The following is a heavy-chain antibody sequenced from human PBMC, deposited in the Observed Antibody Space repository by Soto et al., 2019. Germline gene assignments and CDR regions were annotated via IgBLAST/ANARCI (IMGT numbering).Heavy chain of an antibody. J-gene: IGHJ6*02. CDR3: ARGWGGFYYYYGMDV. V-gene: IGHV4-34*01. Sequence: QVQLQQWGAGLLKPSETLSLTCAVYGGSFSGYYWSWIRQPPGKGLEWIGEINHSGSTNYNPSLKSRVTISVDTSKNQVSLKLSSVTAADTAVYYCARGWGGFYYYYGMDVWGQGTTVTVSS. D-gene: IGHD2-21*01. CDR1: GGSFSGYY. CDR2: INHSGST.